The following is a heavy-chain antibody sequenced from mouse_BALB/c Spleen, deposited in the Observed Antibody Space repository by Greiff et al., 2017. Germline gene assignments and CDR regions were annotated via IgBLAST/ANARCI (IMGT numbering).Heavy chain of an antibody. D-gene: IGHD2-14*01. CDR3: ASYYRYDGAWFAD. CDR2: INPSTGYT. J-gene: IGHJ3*01. V-gene: IGHV1-4*01. CDR1: GYTFTSYW. Sequence: QVQLQQSGAELAKPGASVKMSCKASGYTFTSYWMHWVKQRPGQGLEWIGYINPSTGYTEYNQKFKDKATLTADKSSSTAYMQLSSLTSEDSAVYYCASYYRYDGAWFADWGQGTLVTVSA.